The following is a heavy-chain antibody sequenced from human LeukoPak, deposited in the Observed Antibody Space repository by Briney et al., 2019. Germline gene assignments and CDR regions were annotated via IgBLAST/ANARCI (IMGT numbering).Heavy chain of an antibody. CDR2: SYYSGST. Sequence: PSETLSLTCTVSGGSISSGGYYWSWLSQHPGKGLEWIGYSYYSGSTYYNPSLKSRVTISVDTSKNQFSLKLSSVTAADTGVDYCARGGYSSSDDAFDIWGQGTMVTVSS. CDR1: GGSISSGGYY. J-gene: IGHJ3*02. CDR3: ARGGYSSSDDAFDI. V-gene: IGHV4-31*03. D-gene: IGHD6-6*01.